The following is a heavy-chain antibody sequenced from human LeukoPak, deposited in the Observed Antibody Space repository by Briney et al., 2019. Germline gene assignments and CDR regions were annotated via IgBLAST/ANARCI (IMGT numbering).Heavy chain of an antibody. CDR2: ITAYSATT. J-gene: IGHJ4*02. CDR1: GFTFSTKS. V-gene: IGHV3-48*02. Sequence: GGSLRLSCAVSGFTFSTKSMNWVRQAPGKGLEWVSYITAYSATTYYADSVKGRFTISRDHAKNSLYLQMNSLRDEDTAVYYCASRDYFDYWGQGTLVTVSS. CDR3: ASRDYFDY.